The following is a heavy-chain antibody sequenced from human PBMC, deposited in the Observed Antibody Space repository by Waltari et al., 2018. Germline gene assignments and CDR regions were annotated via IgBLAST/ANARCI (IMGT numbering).Heavy chain of an antibody. V-gene: IGHV1-24*01. CDR3: ATDSGPYYYDSSGLNAFDI. CDR2: FDPEDGET. CDR1: GYTLSELS. D-gene: IGHD3-22*01. J-gene: IGHJ3*02. Sequence: QVQLVQSGAEVKKPGASVKVSCKVSGYTLSELSMHWVRQAPGKGLEWMGGFDPEDGETIYAQKFQGRVTMTEDTSTDTAYMELSSLRYEDTAVYYCATDSGPYYYDSSGLNAFDIWGQGTMVTVSS.